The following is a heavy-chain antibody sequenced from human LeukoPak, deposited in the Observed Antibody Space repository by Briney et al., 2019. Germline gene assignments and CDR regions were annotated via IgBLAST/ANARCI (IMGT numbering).Heavy chain of an antibody. CDR2: FDPEDGET. Sequence: GASVKVSCKVSGYTLTELSMHWVRQAPGKGLEWMGGFDPEDGETIYAQKFQGRVTMTEDTSTDTAYMELSSLRSEDTAVYYCARAPKYSSSWHHLGYWGQGTLVTVSS. V-gene: IGHV1-24*01. J-gene: IGHJ4*02. CDR3: ARAPKYSSSWHHLGY. CDR1: GYTLTELS. D-gene: IGHD6-13*01.